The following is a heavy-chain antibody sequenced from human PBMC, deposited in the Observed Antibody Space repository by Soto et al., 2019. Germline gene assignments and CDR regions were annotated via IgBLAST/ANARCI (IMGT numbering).Heavy chain of an antibody. CDR3: AGACGLWVIDY. CDR2: INAGNGNT. V-gene: IGHV1-3*01. D-gene: IGHD2-21*01. CDR1: GYTFTNYA. J-gene: IGHJ4*02. Sequence: ASVKVSCKASGYTFTNYAMHWVRRAPGQRLEWMGWINAGNGNTKYSQKFQGRVTITRDTSASTAYMELSSLRSEDTAVYYCAGACGLWVIDYWGQGSLVTVSS.